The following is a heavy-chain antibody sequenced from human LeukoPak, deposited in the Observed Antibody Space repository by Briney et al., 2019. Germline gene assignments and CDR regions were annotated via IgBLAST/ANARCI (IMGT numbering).Heavy chain of an antibody. D-gene: IGHD2-2*01. CDR1: GCTFSSYA. V-gene: IGHV1-69*01. J-gene: IGHJ5*02. Sequence: SVKVSCKASGCTFSSYAISWVRQAPGQGLEWMGGIIPIFGTANYAQKFQGRVTITADESTSTAYMELSSLRSEDTAVYYCARGLPAAIVWNWFDPWGQGTLVTVST. CDR2: IIPIFGTA. CDR3: ARGLPAAIVWNWFDP.